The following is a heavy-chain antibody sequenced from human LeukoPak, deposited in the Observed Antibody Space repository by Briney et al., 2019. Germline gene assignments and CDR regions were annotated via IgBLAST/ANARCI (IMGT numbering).Heavy chain of an antibody. D-gene: IGHD6-13*01. Sequence: GGSLRLSCAVSGFTFSSYSLNWVRQAPGKGLEWVSSISSSSSYIYYADSVKGRFTISRDNAKNSLYLQMNSLRAEDTAVYYCARFGGTAAGTLAETDYWGQGTLVTVSS. J-gene: IGHJ4*02. CDR2: ISSSSSYI. CDR1: GFTFSSYS. CDR3: ARFGGTAAGTLAETDY. V-gene: IGHV3-21*04.